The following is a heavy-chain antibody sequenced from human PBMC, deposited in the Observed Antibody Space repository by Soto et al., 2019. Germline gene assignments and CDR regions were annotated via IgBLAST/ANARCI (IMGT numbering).Heavy chain of an antibody. Sequence: QVQLVESGGGVVQPGRSLRLSCAASGFTFSSYGMHWVRQAPGKGLEWVAVIWYDGSNKYYADSVKGRFTISRDNSKHTLYLQMNSLRAEDTAVYYCARDLYSSVTNWFDPWGQGTLVTVSS. V-gene: IGHV3-33*01. CDR2: IWYDGSNK. D-gene: IGHD6-25*01. CDR1: GFTFSSYG. J-gene: IGHJ5*02. CDR3: ARDLYSSVTNWFDP.